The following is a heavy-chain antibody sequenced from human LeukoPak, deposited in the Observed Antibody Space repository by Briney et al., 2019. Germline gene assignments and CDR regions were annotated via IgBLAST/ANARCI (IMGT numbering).Heavy chain of an antibody. CDR3: AKDASVLLWFGELSERYYFDY. J-gene: IGHJ4*02. CDR1: GFTFSSNY. D-gene: IGHD3-10*01. V-gene: IGHV3-53*01. Sequence: PGGSLRLSCAASGFTFSSNYMRWVRQAPGKGLEGVSVIYSGGSTSYEDSVKGRLTISRENPKNTLYLQMKSLRAEDTAVYYCAKDASVLLWFGELSERYYFDYWGQGTLVTVSS. CDR2: IYSGGST.